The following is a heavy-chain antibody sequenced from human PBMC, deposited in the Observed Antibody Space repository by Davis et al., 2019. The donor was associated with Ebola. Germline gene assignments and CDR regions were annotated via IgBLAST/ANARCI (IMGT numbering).Heavy chain of an antibody. V-gene: IGHV3-66*02. CDR2: IYPDGST. Sequence: GESLKISCAPSGFTVSSNYMSWVRQAPGKGLAWVSIIYPDGSTFHADSVKGRFTISRDNSKNMLYLQMNSLRAEDTAVYYCARDPGGSYIFDYWGQGTLVTVSS. CDR1: GFTVSSNY. J-gene: IGHJ4*02. D-gene: IGHD1-26*01. CDR3: ARDPGGSYIFDY.